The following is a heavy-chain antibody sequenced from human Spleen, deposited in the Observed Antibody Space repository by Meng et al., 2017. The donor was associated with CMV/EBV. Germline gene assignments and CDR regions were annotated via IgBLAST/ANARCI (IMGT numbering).Heavy chain of an antibody. CDR2: IKQDGSEK. D-gene: IGHD2/OR15-2a*01. CDR1: GFTFSNYW. CDR3: ARDYRRVEYGWYFDL. V-gene: IGHV3-7*01. J-gene: IGHJ2*01. Sequence: GGSLRLSCAASGFTFSNYWMSWVRQAPGKGLEWVANIKQDGSEKYFVDSVKGRFTFSRDNAKNSLYLQMNSLRAEDTAVYYCARDYRRVEYGWYFDLWGRGTLVTVSS.